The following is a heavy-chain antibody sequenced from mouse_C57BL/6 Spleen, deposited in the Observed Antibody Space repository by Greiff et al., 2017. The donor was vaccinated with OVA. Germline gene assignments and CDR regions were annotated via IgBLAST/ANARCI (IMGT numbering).Heavy chain of an antibody. Sequence: VQLQQSGPELVKPGASVKISCKASGYAFSRSWMNWVKQRPGKGLEWIGRIYPGDGDTNYNGKFKGKATLTADKSSSTAYMQLSSLTSEDSAVYFCARDSSGLYYYAMDYWGQGTSVTVSS. D-gene: IGHD3-2*02. V-gene: IGHV1-82*01. J-gene: IGHJ4*01. CDR3: ARDSSGLYYYAMDY. CDR2: IYPGDGDT. CDR1: GYAFSRSW.